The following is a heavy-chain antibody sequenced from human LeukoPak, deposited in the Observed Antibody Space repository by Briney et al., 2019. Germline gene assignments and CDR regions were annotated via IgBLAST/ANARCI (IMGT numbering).Heavy chain of an antibody. CDR2: ISYDGSNK. CDR3: AKVGPEYYYYMDV. CDR1: GFTFSSYS. Sequence: SGGSLRLSCAASGFTFSSYSMNWVRQAPGKGLEWVAVISYDGSNKYYADSVKGRFTISRDNSKNTLYLQMNSLRAEDTAVYYCAKVGPEYYYYMDVWGKGTTVTVSS. J-gene: IGHJ6*03. V-gene: IGHV3-30*18. D-gene: IGHD1-14*01.